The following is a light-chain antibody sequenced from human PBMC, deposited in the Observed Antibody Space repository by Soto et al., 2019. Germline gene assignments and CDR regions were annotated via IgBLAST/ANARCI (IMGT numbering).Light chain of an antibody. CDR1: RSNIGSNT. CDR3: VAWDDSLSGHVV. CDR2: SNN. J-gene: IGLJ2*01. V-gene: IGLV1-44*01. Sequence: QSVLIQPPSASGTPGQRVTISCSGSRSNIGSNTVNWYQHLPGTAPKLLIYSNNQRPSGVPDRFSGSKSGTSASLAIGGLQSEDEADYYCVAWDDSLSGHVVFGGGTKLTVL.